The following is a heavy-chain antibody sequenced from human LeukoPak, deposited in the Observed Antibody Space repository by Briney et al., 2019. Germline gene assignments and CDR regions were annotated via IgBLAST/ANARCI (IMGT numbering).Heavy chain of an antibody. CDR2: INHSGST. D-gene: IGHD2-21*01. CDR1: GGSFSGYY. V-gene: IGHV4-34*01. J-gene: IGHJ4*02. CDR3: ARGGGLLWWRQQMTDY. Sequence: SETLSLTCAVYGGSFSGYYWSWIRQPPGKGLEWIGEINHSGSTNYNPSFKSRVTISVDTSKNQFSLKLSSVTAADTAVYYCARGGGLLWWRQQMTDYWGQGTLVTVSS.